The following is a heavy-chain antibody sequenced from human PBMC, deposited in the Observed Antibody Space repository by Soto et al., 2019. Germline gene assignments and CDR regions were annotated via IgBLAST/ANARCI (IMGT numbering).Heavy chain of an antibody. D-gene: IGHD2-15*01. J-gene: IGHJ4*02. CDR3: AKGGSDAFCGGGRCYFDS. CDR2: ISWNGNII. V-gene: IGHV3-9*01. CDR1: GFTFDDYA. Sequence: DVQLVESGGGLVQPGRSLRLSCAASGFTFDDYAMHWVRRVPGKGLEWVSSISWNGNIIGYADSVKGRFTISRDNAKNSLYLQMNSLRPEDTALYYCAKGGSDAFCGGGRCYFDSWGQGTLVTVSS.